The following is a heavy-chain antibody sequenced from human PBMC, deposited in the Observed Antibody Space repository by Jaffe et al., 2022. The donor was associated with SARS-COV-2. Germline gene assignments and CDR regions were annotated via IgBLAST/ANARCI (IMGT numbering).Heavy chain of an antibody. V-gene: IGHV3-30*18. CDR2: ISYDGSNK. CDR1: GFTFSSYG. CDR3: AKTQTFSSWFSDAFDI. J-gene: IGHJ3*02. D-gene: IGHD6-13*01. Sequence: QVQLVESGGGVVQPGRSLRLSCAASGFTFSSYGMHWVRQAPGKGLEWVAVISYDGSNKNYADSVKGRFTISRDNSKNTLYLQMNSLRAEDTAVYYCAKTQTFSSWFSDAFDIWGQGTMVTVSS.